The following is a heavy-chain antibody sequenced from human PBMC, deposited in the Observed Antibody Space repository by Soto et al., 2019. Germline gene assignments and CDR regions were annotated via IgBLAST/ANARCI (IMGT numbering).Heavy chain of an antibody. V-gene: IGHV4-39*01. CDR3: ARNTRIPTLFGP. D-gene: IGHD3-3*01. Sequence: PSETLSLTCTVSGGSIRSSSYSWGWIRQPPGKVLEWIGSSHYGGTTYYTPSLKSRVTISVDTSKNQVSLKLSSVTAADTAVYYWARNTRIPTLFGPWGQGTLVTVSS. J-gene: IGHJ5*02. CDR1: GGSIRSSSYS. CDR2: SHYGGTT.